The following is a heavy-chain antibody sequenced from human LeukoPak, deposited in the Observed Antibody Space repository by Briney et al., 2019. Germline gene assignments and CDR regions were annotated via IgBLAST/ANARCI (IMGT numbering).Heavy chain of an antibody. CDR1: GYTFTGYY. V-gene: IGHV1-2*02. CDR2: INPNSGGT. J-gene: IGHJ5*02. CDR3: ARDLITMVRGLDFNWFDP. Sequence: ASVKVSCKASGYTFTGYYMHWVRQAPGQGLEWMGWINPNSGGTNYAQKFQGRVTMTRDTSISTAYMELSRLRSDDTAVYYCARDLITMVRGLDFNWFDPWGQGTLVTVSS. D-gene: IGHD3-10*01.